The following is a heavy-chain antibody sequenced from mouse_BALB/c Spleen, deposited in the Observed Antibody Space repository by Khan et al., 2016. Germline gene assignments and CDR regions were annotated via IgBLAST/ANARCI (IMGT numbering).Heavy chain of an antibody. CDR1: AFSLTNSG. CDR3: ARDDQDYDAWFAS. V-gene: IGHV2-9*02. J-gene: IGHJ3*01. Sequence: VELVESGPGLVAPSQSLSITCTVSAFSLTNSGVHWIRQPPGKGLEWLGVIWPGGSTDYNSALMSRLSITKDNSQNQVFLKMISLQTDDTAMYYCARDDQDYDAWFASWGQGTLVIVSA. CDR2: IWPGGST. D-gene: IGHD2-4*01.